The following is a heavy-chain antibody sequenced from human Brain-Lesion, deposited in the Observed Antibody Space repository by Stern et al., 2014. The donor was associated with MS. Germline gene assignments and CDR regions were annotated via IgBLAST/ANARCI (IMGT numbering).Heavy chain of an antibody. CDR2: ISWGDDK. CDR3: AHSRVKYCRGGTCYSSLFDY. D-gene: IGHD2-15*01. CDR1: GFSVATAGVG. J-gene: IGHJ4*02. Sequence: ESGPTLVKPTQTVTLTCTLSGFSVATAGVGVGWIRQPPGKALEXLALISWGDDKLYSPSLKNRLTIIKDTSKNQVVLTMTNVDPVDTATYYCAHSRVKYCRGGTCYSSLFDYWGQGTLVTVSS. V-gene: IGHV2-5*02.